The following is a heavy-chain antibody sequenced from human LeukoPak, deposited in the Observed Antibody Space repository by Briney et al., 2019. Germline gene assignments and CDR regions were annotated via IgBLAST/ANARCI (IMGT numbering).Heavy chain of an antibody. CDR2: INHSGST. CDR1: GGSISGYY. D-gene: IGHD3-22*01. V-gene: IGHV4-34*01. Sequence: SEALSLTCTVSGGSISGYYWSWIRQPPGKGLEWIGEINHSGSTNYNPSLKSRVTISVDTSKNQFSLKLSSVTAADTAVYYCAREWLARGGYYWGQGTLVTVSS. J-gene: IGHJ4*02. CDR3: AREWLARGGYY.